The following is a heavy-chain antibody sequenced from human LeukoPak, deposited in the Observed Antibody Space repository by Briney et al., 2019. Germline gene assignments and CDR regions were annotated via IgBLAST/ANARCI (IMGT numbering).Heavy chain of an antibody. CDR2: IRKDASVE. CDR1: GFSFSTSW. J-gene: IGHJ3*02. D-gene: IGHD3-22*01. Sequence: GGSLRLSCEASGFSFSTSWMAWVRQAPGKGLEWVANIRKDASVEHYVDSVKGRFTISRDNAKNSLHLQMNSLGTEDTAVYYCARDSNYYDGSDYFDTYDIWGQGTMVTVSS. V-gene: IGHV3-7*01. CDR3: ARDSNYYDGSDYFDTYDI.